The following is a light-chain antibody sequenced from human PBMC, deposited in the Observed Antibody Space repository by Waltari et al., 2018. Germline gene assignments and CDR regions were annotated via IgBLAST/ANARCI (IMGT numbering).Light chain of an antibody. CDR3: NSRDRSGYHLM. V-gene: IGLV3-19*01. J-gene: IGLJ3*02. Sequence: SSELTQDPAVSVALGQTVRITCQGDNLRSYFANWYQQKPGQAPVLVMYGKNNRPSGIPERFSGSTSGNTASLIVTAAQAEDEAVYYCNSRDRSGYHLMFGGGTRLTVL. CDR1: NLRSYF. CDR2: GKN.